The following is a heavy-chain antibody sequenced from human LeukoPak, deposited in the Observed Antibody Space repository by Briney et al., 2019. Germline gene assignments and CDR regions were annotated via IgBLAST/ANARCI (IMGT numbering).Heavy chain of an antibody. Sequence: GGSLRLSCAASGFTFSSYWMHWVRHAPGKGLVWVSRINSDGSSTSYADSVKGRFTISRDNAKNTLYLQMNSLRAEDTAVYYCARSPGPPRDYYYYMDVWGKGTTVTVSS. V-gene: IGHV3-74*01. CDR1: GFTFSSYW. J-gene: IGHJ6*03. CDR3: ARSPGPPRDYYYYMDV. CDR2: INSDGSST.